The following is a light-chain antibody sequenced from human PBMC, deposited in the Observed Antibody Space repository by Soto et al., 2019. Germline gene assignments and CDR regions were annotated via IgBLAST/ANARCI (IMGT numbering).Light chain of an antibody. CDR1: SSDVGAYNY. CDR3: SSYISSSTTNYV. Sequence: QSVLTQPASVSGSPGQSITISCTGTSSDVGAYNYVSWYQQHPGKAPKLMIYEVSNRPSGVSNRFSGSKSGNTASLTISGLQAEDEADYYCSSYISSSTTNYVFGTGTKSPS. V-gene: IGLV2-14*01. CDR2: EVS. J-gene: IGLJ1*01.